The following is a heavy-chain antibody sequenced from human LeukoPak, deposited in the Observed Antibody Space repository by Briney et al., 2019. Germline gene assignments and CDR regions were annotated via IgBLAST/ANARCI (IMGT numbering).Heavy chain of an antibody. CDR2: ISSSSSTI. CDR1: GITLSSYS. J-gene: IGHJ4*02. CDR3: ASGTYTGYFDY. Sequence: PGGSLRLSCAASGITLSSYSMNWVRQAPGKGLEWVSYISSSSSTIYYADSVKGRFTISRDNAKNSLYLQMNSLRAEDTAVYYCASGTYTGYFDYWGQGTLVTVSS. V-gene: IGHV3-48*04. D-gene: IGHD1-14*01.